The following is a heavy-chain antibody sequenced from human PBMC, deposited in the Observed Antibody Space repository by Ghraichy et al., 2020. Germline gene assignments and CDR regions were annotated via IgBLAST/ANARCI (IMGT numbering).Heavy chain of an antibody. J-gene: IGHJ4*02. V-gene: IGHV3-21*01. CDR3: ARRRPGRKWELD. Sequence: GESLNISCAASGFTFSSYSMNWVRQAPGKGLEWVSSISSSSSYIYYADSVKGRFTISRDNAKNSLYLQMNSLRAEDTAVYYCARRRPGRKWELDWGQGTLVTVSS. CDR1: GFTFSSYS. D-gene: IGHD1-26*01. CDR2: ISSSSSYI.